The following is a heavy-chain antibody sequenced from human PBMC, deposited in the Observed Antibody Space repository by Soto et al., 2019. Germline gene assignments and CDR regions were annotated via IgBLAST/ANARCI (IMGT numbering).Heavy chain of an antibody. CDR2: IYYSGTT. D-gene: IGHD3-22*01. Sequence: TSETLSLTCTVSGGSISSGDHYWSWVRQPPGNGLESIGYIYYSGTTYYNPSLKSRLTISVDTSKNQFSLKLSSVTAVDTAVYYCATYYDSSGPTFDYWGQGALVTVSS. V-gene: IGHV4-30-4*01. J-gene: IGHJ4*02. CDR3: ATYYDSSGPTFDY. CDR1: GGSISSGDHY.